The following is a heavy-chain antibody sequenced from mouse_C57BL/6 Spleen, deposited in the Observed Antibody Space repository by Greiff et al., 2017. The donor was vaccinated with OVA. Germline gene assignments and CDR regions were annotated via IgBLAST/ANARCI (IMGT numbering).Heavy chain of an antibody. Sequence: EVKLVESGEGLVKPGGSLKLSCAASGFTFSSYAMSWVRQTPEKRLEWVAYISSGGDYIYYADTVKGRFTISRDNARNTLYLQMSSLKSEDTAMYYCTREAYDYDGAWFAYWGQGTLVTVSA. CDR3: TREAYDYDGAWFAY. V-gene: IGHV5-9-1*02. D-gene: IGHD2-4*01. J-gene: IGHJ3*01. CDR1: GFTFSSYA. CDR2: ISSGGDYI.